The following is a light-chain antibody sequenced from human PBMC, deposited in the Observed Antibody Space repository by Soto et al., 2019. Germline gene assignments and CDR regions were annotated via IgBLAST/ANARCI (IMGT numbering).Light chain of an antibody. CDR1: QSISRY. Sequence: DIQMTQSPSSPSASVGDRVTITCRANQSISRYLNWYQQKPGKTPKLRISAASSLQSGVRSRFSGSGSGTDFTLTIRSLQPEDFATYYCQQSYSTPRTYGQGTTVDIK. J-gene: IGKJ1*01. V-gene: IGKV1-39*01. CDR3: QQSYSTPRT. CDR2: AAS.